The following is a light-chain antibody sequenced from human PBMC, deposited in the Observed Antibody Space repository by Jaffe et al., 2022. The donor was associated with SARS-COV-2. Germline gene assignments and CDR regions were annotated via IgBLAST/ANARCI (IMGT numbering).Light chain of an antibody. J-gene: IGLJ2*01. CDR1: TSNIGTNN. CDR3: AVWDDDQTGPV. CDR2: GGN. Sequence: SVLTQPPSESGIPGQKITISCSGGTSNIGTNNVHWYMQLPGMAPRLLLYGGNQRPSGVPDRFSGSKSGTSASLVISGLQSEDEADYYCAVWDDDQTGPVFGGGTKVT. V-gene: IGLV1-44*01.